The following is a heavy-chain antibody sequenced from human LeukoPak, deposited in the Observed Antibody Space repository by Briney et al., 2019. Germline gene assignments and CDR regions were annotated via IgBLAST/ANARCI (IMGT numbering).Heavy chain of an antibody. V-gene: IGHV3-48*01. CDR1: GFTFSIYN. D-gene: IGHD3-22*01. CDR3: ARTRGRGYYDY. CDR2: ITGSSSSI. Sequence: PGGSLRLSCAAPGFTFSIYNMNWVRQAPGKGLEWVSYITGSSSSIYYADSVKGRFTISRDNSMNTLYLQMNSLRAEDTAVYYCARTRGRGYYDYWGQGTLVTVSS. J-gene: IGHJ4*02.